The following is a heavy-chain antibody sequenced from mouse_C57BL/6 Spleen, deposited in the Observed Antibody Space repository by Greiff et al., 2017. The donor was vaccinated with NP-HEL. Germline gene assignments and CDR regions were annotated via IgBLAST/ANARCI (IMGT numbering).Heavy chain of an antibody. Sequence: QVQLKQSGAELVRPGTSVKMSCKASGYTFTNYWIGWAKQRPGHGLEWIGDIYPGGGYTNYNEKFKGKATLTADKSSSTAYMQFSSLTSEDSAIYYGARSLITTVVAPSYWYFDVWGTGTTVTVSS. CDR2: IYPGGGYT. V-gene: IGHV1-63*01. J-gene: IGHJ1*03. CDR3: ARSLITTVVAPSYWYFDV. D-gene: IGHD1-1*01. CDR1: GYTFTNYW.